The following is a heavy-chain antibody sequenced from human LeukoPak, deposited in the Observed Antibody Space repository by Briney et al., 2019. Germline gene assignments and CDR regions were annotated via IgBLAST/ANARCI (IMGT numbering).Heavy chain of an antibody. J-gene: IGHJ4*02. Sequence: PGGSLRLSCAASGVTSSDYSMNWVLRAPGKGLEWRSLIGCSGSSAYYADSVKGRFTISRDNAKRSLYLQMNSLRVEDRPLYYCARDKTTGFKNDFDSWGQGTLLTVSP. CDR2: IGCSGSSA. CDR3: ARDKTTGFKNDFDS. CDR1: GVTSSDYS. D-gene: IGHD5-24*01. V-gene: IGHV3-48*04.